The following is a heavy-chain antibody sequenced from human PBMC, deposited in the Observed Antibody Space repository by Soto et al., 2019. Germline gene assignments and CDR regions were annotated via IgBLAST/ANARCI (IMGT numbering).Heavy chain of an antibody. CDR3: AREAGELPREDAFDS. Sequence: GGSLRLSCAASGFTSSSYEMNWVRQAPGKGLEWVSYISSSGSTIYYADSVKGRVTISGDNAKNALYLQMNSLRAEDTAVDYCAREAGELPREDAFDSWGQGTMVTVSS. CDR2: ISSSGSTI. D-gene: IGHD1-26*01. CDR1: GFTSSSYE. J-gene: IGHJ3*02. V-gene: IGHV3-48*03.